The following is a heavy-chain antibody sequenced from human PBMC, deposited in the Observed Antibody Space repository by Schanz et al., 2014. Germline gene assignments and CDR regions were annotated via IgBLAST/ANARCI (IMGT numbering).Heavy chain of an antibody. CDR3: VRDSFFAFDY. Sequence: VQLLESGGGLVKPGGSLRLSCAASGFIFSDYYMAWIRQAPGKGPEYVSYISSGGTTTYHSDSVKGRFTISRDNAKNSLYLQMNSLRAEDTAVYYCVRDSFFAFDYWGQGTLVTVSS. V-gene: IGHV3-11*04. CDR1: GFIFSDYY. CDR2: ISSGGTTT. D-gene: IGHD3-3*01. J-gene: IGHJ4*02.